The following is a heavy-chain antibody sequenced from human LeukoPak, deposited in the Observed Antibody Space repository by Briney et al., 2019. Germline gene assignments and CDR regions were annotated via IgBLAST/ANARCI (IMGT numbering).Heavy chain of an antibody. Sequence: AGGSLRLSCAAPGFTFSAYAMSWVRQAPGKGLECVSIISGNGGSTFYADSVKGRFTISRDNSKNTLYLQMNSLRAEDTAVYYCAKGGYCSSLSCQDAFDIWGQGTMVTVSS. CDR3: AKGGYCSSLSCQDAFDI. CDR2: ISGNGGST. D-gene: IGHD2-2*01. CDR1: GFTFSAYA. J-gene: IGHJ3*02. V-gene: IGHV3-23*01.